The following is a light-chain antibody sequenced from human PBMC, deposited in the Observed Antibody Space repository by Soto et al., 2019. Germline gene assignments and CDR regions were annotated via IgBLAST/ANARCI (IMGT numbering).Light chain of an antibody. Sequence: EIVVNPSSGPLSLSSGGKATLHCRASPSVSRRYLARYQQKPSQAPRPLIHGASSRATGIPDRFSCSGSGTDFTLTISRLEPEDFAVYYCLQYGSSPYTFGQGTKLEIK. J-gene: IGKJ2*01. V-gene: IGKV3-20*01. CDR1: PSVSRRY. CDR2: GAS. CDR3: LQYGSSPYT.